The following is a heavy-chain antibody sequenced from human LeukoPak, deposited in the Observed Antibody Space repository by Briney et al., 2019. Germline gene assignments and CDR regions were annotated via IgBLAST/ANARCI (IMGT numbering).Heavy chain of an antibody. CDR1: GGSISSYY. CDR3: ARDGGYYSSTSCPNYYYYGMDV. D-gene: IGHD2-2*01. Sequence: SETLSLTCTVSGGSISSYYWSWIRQPPGKGLEWIGYIYYSGSTNYNPSLKSRVTISVDTSKNQFSLKLSSVTAADTAVYYCARDGGYYSSTSCPNYYYYGMDVWGKGTTVTVSS. V-gene: IGHV4-59*01. J-gene: IGHJ6*04. CDR2: IYYSGST.